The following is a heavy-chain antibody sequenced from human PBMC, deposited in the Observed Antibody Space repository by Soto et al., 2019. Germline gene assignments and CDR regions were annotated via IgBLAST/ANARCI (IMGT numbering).Heavy chain of an antibody. J-gene: IGHJ3*02. CDR1: GGTFSSYA. V-gene: IGHV1-69*01. D-gene: IGHD1-7*01. Sequence: QVQLVQSGAEVKKPGSSVKVSCKASGGTFSSYAISWVRQAPGPGLEWMGGIIPIFGTANYARKFQGRVTITADESTSTAYMELTSLRSEDRAVYYWARPWDYEEKDAFDTLGQGIMVTVPS. CDR2: IIPIFGTA. CDR3: ARPWDYEEKDAFDT.